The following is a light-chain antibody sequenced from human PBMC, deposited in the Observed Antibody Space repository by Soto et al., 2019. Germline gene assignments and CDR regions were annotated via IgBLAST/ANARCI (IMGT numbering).Light chain of an antibody. Sequence: EVVLTQSPATLSLSPGERATLSCRASQSVRTSLAWYQHKPGQAPRLVIYDASLRANGVPARFGGSGSGTDFTLTINSLEPEDSAVYYCQQYGSSGLTFGGGTKVEIK. V-gene: IGKV3-11*01. J-gene: IGKJ4*01. CDR2: DAS. CDR3: QQYGSSGLT. CDR1: QSVRTS.